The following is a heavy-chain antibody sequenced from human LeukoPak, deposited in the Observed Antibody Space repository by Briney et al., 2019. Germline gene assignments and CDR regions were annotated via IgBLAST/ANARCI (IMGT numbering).Heavy chain of an antibody. CDR2: INPNNGGT. Sequence: GASVKVSCKASGYTFTGYYIHWVRQAPGQGLEWVGWINPNNGGTNYAQNFQGRVSMTRDTSISTAYMDLNNLRSADTAVYYCARSESYYGSGSYPCRYWGQGTLVTVSS. CDR3: ARSESYYGSGSYPCRY. CDR1: GYTFTGYY. D-gene: IGHD3-10*01. V-gene: IGHV1-2*02. J-gene: IGHJ4*02.